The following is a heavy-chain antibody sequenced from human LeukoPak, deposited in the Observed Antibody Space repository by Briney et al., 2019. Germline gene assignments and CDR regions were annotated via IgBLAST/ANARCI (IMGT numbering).Heavy chain of an antibody. V-gene: IGHV3-30*14. CDR1: GFTFSSYA. D-gene: IGHD6-19*01. CDR2: ISYDGSNK. CDR3: ARDYRYSSGD. J-gene: IGHJ4*02. Sequence: GGSLRLSCAASGFTFSSYAMHWVRQAPGKGLEWVAVISYDGSNKYYADSVKGRFTISRDNSKNTLYLQMNSLRAEDTAVYYCARDYRYSSGDWGQGTLVTVSS.